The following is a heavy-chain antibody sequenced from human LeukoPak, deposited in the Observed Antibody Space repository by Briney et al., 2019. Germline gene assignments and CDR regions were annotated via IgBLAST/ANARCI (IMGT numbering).Heavy chain of an antibody. CDR2: IYYSGST. CDR3: ARSAQTVTTLPLDY. Sequence: PSETLSLTCTVSGGSVSSGGYYWSWIRQHPGQGLEWIGYIYYSGSTYYNPSLQSRVTISVDTSKNQFSLKLSSVTAADTAVYYWARSAQTVTTLPLDYWGQGTLVTVSS. V-gene: IGHV4-31*03. CDR1: GGSVSSGGYY. J-gene: IGHJ4*02. D-gene: IGHD4-17*01.